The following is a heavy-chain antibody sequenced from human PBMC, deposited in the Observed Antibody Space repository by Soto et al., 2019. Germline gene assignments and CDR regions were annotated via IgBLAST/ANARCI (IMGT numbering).Heavy chain of an antibody. D-gene: IGHD2-2*01. CDR1: GFTFSGSA. V-gene: IGHV3-73*01. CDR2: IRSKANSYAT. CDR3: TRRLPRIVPAAPNNWFDP. J-gene: IGHJ5*02. Sequence: GGSLRLSCAASGFTFSGSAMHWVRQASGKGLEWVGRIRSKANSYATAYAASVKGRFTISRDDSKNTAYLQMNSLKTEDTAVYYCTRRLPRIVPAAPNNWFDPWGQGTLVTVSS.